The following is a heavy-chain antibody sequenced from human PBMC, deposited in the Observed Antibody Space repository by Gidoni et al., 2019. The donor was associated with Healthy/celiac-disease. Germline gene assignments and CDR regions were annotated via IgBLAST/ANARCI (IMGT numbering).Heavy chain of an antibody. Sequence: EMQLVESGGGLVKPGGSIRLSCAAYGFTFSKAWMSWVRQAPGRGREWVGRIKSKTDGGTTDYAAPVKGRFTISRDDSKNTLYLQMNSLKTEDTAVYYCTTRYAYSSSWYYFDYWGQGTLVTVSS. V-gene: IGHV3-15*01. D-gene: IGHD6-13*01. CDR2: IKSKTDGGTT. J-gene: IGHJ4*02. CDR1: GFTFSKAW. CDR3: TTRYAYSSSWYYFDY.